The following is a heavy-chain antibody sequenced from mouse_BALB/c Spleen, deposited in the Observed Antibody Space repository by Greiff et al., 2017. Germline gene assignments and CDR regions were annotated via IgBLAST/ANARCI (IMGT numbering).Heavy chain of an antibody. CDR1: GFSLTSYG. V-gene: IGHV2-4-1*01. Sequence: QVQLQQSGPGLVQPSQSLSITCTVSGFSLTSYGVHWVRQSPGKGLEWLGVIWSGGSTDYNAAFISRLSISKDNSKSQVFFKMNSLQADDTAIYYCARGWDAGAYWGQGTLVTVSA. CDR3: ARGWDAGAY. D-gene: IGHD4-1*01. J-gene: IGHJ3*01. CDR2: IWSGGST.